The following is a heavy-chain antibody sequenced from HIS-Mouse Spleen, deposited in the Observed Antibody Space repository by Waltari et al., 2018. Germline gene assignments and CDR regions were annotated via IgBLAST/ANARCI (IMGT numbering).Heavy chain of an antibody. Sequence: QVQLQESGPGLVKPSETLSLTCTVSGYSISSGYYWGWIRQPPGKGLEWIGSIYHSRSTYYNPSLKSRVTISVDTSKNQFSLKLSSVTAADTAVYYCARAAAAGQDYWGQGTLVTVSS. CDR1: GYSISSGYY. J-gene: IGHJ4*02. CDR3: ARAAAAGQDY. V-gene: IGHV4-38-2*02. D-gene: IGHD6-13*01. CDR2: IYHSRST.